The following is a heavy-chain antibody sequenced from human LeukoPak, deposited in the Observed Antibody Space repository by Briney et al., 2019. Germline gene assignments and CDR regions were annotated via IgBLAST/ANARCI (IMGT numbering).Heavy chain of an antibody. CDR2: IHPSTGNP. CDR3: ARAFQSLGGLSLPDY. Sequence: EASVKVSCKASGYTFTNYAVNWVRQAPGQGLEWMGWIHPSTGNPTYAQGFTGRFVFSLDTSVSTTYLQISSLKAEDTAVYFCARAFQSLGGLSLPDYWGQGTLVTVSS. J-gene: IGHJ4*02. CDR1: GYTFTNYA. V-gene: IGHV7-4-1*02. D-gene: IGHD3-16*02.